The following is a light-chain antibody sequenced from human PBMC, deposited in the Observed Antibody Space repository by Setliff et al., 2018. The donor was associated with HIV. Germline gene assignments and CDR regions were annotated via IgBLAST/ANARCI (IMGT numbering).Light chain of an antibody. V-gene: IGLV1-44*01. Sequence: QSVLTQPPSASETPGQRVTISCSGSSSNIGINTVNWYLQFPGAAPKLLIHTNNQRQSGVPDRFSGSKSGTSASLAISGLQSEDEGDYYCSTWDDSLKSWVFGGGTKVTV. CDR3: STWDDSLKSWV. J-gene: IGLJ3*02. CDR1: SSNIGINT. CDR2: TNN.